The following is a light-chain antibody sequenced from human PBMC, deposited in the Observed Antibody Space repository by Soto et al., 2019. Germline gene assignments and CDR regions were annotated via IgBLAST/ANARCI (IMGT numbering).Light chain of an antibody. J-gene: IGKJ2*01. CDR3: QQRSRWPYT. CDR2: DAS. V-gene: IGKV3-11*01. CDR1: QSVSSY. Sequence: EIVLTQSPVTLSLSPGERATLSCRASQSVSSYLAWYQQKPGQAPRLLIYDASNRATGIPARFSGSGSGTDFTLTITSLEPEDFAVYYCQQRSRWPYTFGQGTKLEIK.